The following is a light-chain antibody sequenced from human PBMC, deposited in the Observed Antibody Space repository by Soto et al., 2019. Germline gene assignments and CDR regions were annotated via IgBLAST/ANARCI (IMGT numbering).Light chain of an antibody. CDR2: GNS. CDR1: SSNIGAGYD. V-gene: IGLV1-40*01. J-gene: IGLJ2*01. CDR3: QSYDSSLSGVV. Sequence: QSVLTQPPSVSGAPGQRVTISCTGSSSNIGAGYDVHWYQQLPRTAPKLLIYGNSNRPSGVPDRFSGSKSDTSASLAITGLQAEDEADYYCQSYDSSLSGVVFGGGTQLTVL.